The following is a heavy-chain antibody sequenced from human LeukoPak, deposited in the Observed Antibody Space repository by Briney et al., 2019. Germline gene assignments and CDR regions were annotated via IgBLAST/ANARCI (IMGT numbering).Heavy chain of an antibody. V-gene: IGHV3-23*01. CDR3: ARGTAATAGIDF. Sequence: GGSLRLSCVASGFTFTNYAMSWVRQAPGKGLEWVSGIFGNTGSTYYADSVKGRVTVSRDNSRNTVYPQMNSLRDDDTAIYYCARGTAATAGIDFWGQGALVTVSS. D-gene: IGHD6-13*01. CDR1: GFTFTNYA. CDR2: IFGNTGST. J-gene: IGHJ4*02.